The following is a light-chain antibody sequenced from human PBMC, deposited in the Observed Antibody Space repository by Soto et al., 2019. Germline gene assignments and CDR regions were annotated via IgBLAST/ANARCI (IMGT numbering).Light chain of an antibody. CDR3: SSYKSSSTSCV. V-gene: IGLV2-14*01. CDR1: STDIGGYHY. J-gene: IGLJ2*01. CDR2: EVS. Sequence: QSALTQPASVSGSPGQSITISCTGTSTDIGGYHYVSWYQQHPGKAPQLIIYEVSNRPSGVSNRFSGSKSANTAFLTISGLQAGDEGDYYWSSYKSSSTSCVFGGGTKVTVL.